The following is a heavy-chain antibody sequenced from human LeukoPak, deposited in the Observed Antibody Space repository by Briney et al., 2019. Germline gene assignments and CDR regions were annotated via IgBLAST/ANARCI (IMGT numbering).Heavy chain of an antibody. Sequence: GGSLRLSCAASGFTFSSYAMHWVRQAPGKGLEWVGRIKTKSEGGTTDYAAPVKGRFTISRDDSKNTVYLQINSLKTEDTVVYYCASYCSGSHDYWGQGSLVTVSS. D-gene: IGHD3-10*01. J-gene: IGHJ4*02. CDR1: GFTFSSYA. CDR3: ASYCSGSHDY. CDR2: IKTKSEGGTT. V-gene: IGHV3-15*01.